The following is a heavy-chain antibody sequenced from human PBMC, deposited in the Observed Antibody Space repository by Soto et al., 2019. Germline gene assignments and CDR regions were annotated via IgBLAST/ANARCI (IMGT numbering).Heavy chain of an antibody. CDR3: ARRTRGIYGLDV. CDR2: IYYSGST. CDR1: GGSISSGGYY. J-gene: IGHJ6*02. D-gene: IGHD3-10*01. V-gene: IGHV4-31*03. Sequence: PSETLSLTCTVSGGSISSGGYYCNWIRQPPGKGLEWIGYIYYSGSTYYNPSLKSRVTISLDTSKNQFSLKLSSVTAADTAVYYCARRTRGIYGLDVWGQGTTVTVSS.